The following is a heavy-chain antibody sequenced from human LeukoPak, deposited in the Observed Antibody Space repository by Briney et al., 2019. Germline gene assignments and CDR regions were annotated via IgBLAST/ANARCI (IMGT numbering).Heavy chain of an antibody. V-gene: IGHV4-4*07. Sequence: SETLSLTCTVSGGSISDYYWSWIRQPAGKGLEWIGRISASGNTNYNPSLKSRVTMSVDTSMNLFALKLSSVTAADTAVYYCARQGVATAIDYWGQGTLVTVSS. CDR1: GGSISDYY. J-gene: IGHJ4*02. CDR3: ARQGVATAIDY. D-gene: IGHD2-21*02. CDR2: ISASGNT.